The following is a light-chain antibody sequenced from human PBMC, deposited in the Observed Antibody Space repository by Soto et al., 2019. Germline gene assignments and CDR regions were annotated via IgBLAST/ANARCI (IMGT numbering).Light chain of an antibody. V-gene: IGKV1-39*01. Sequence: DIQMTQSPMSLSASVGDRVTITCRASQSINSYLNWYQQKPGKAPKLLIYAASSLQSGVPSRFSGSGSGTDFTLTISSLQPEDFATYYCQQSFSKFLYILGQRTKLEIK. J-gene: IGKJ2*01. CDR3: QQSFSKFLYI. CDR1: QSINSY. CDR2: AAS.